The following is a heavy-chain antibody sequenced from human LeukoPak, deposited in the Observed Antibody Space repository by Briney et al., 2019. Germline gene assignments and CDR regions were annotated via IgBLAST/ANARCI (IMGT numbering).Heavy chain of an antibody. D-gene: IGHD2-15*01. J-gene: IGHJ6*03. CDR1: GFTFSSYA. CDR3: AKDGVVVAAPFFGYYYYMDV. CDR2: ISGSGGST. Sequence: GGSLRLSCAASGFTFSSYAMSWVRQAPGKGLEWVSAISGSGGSTYYADSVKGRFTISRDNSKNTLYLQMNSLRAEDTAVYYCAKDGVVVAAPFFGYYYYMDVWGKGTTVTVSS. V-gene: IGHV3-23*01.